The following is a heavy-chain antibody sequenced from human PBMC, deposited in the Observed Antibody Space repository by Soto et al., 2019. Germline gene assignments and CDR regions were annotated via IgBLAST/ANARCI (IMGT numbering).Heavy chain of an antibody. Sequence: SETLSLTCTVSGGSISSGGSYWSWIRQHPGKGLEWIGYIYYSGSTYYNPSLKSRVTISVDTSKNQFSLKLSSVTAADTAVYYCARHQSHSSSYVDPWGQGTLVTVSS. V-gene: IGHV4-31*03. CDR3: ARHQSHSSSYVDP. CDR1: GGSISSGGSY. CDR2: IYYSGST. D-gene: IGHD6-13*01. J-gene: IGHJ5*02.